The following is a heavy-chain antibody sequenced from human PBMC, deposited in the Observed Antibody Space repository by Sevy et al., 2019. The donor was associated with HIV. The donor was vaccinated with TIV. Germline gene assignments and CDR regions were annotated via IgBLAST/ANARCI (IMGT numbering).Heavy chain of an antibody. CDR2: INQHGSEK. Sequence: GESLKISCAASGFTFTTTWMSWVRQAPGKGLEWVANINQHGSEKYYVDSVKGRFTISRDNTKNSLYLQMSSLRVEDTAVYYCTTSFGVIAGDDFDYWGQGTLVTVSS. J-gene: IGHJ4*01. CDR1: GFTFTTTW. D-gene: IGHD3-3*01. CDR3: TTSFGVIAGDDFDY. V-gene: IGHV3-7*01.